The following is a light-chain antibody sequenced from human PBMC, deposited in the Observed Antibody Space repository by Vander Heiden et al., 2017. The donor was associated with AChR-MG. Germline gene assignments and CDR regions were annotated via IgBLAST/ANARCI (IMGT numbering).Light chain of an antibody. CDR3: AAWDDSLNGVV. Sequence: QSVLTQPPSASGTPGQGVTISCSGSSSNIGINAVHWYQQLPGTAPKLLIFSNNQRPSGVPDRFSGSKSGTSASLAISGLQSEDEADYYCAAWDDSLNGVVFGGGTKLTVL. V-gene: IGLV1-44*01. CDR1: SSNIGINA. J-gene: IGLJ2*01. CDR2: SNN.